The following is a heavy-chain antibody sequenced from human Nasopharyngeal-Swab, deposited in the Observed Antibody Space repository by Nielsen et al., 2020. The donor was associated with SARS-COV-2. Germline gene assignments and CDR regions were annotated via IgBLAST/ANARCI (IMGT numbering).Heavy chain of an antibody. CDR1: GGSISSSSYY. CDR2: IYYSGST. Sequence: SETLSLTCTVSGGSISSSSYYWGWIRQPPGKGLEWIGSIYYSGSTYYNPSLKSRVTISVDTSKNQFSLKLSSVTAADTAVYYCARNHYYGSGSYYPLYYYYYGVDVWGQGTTVTVSS. D-gene: IGHD3-10*01. J-gene: IGHJ6*02. V-gene: IGHV4-39*01. CDR3: ARNHYYGSGSYYPLYYYYYGVDV.